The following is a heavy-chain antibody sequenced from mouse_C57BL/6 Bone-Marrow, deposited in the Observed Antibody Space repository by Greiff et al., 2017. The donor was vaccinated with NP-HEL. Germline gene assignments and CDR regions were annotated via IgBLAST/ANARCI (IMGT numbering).Heavy chain of an antibody. V-gene: IGHV5-12*01. J-gene: IGHJ4*01. CDR3: ARHGHYGSSLYYYAMDY. Sequence: EVKLVESGGGLVQPGGSLKLSCAASGFTFSDYYMYWVRQTPEKRLEWVAYISNGGGSTYYPDTVKGRFTISRDNAKNTLYLQMSRLKSEDTAMYYCARHGHYGSSLYYYAMDYWGQGTSVTVSS. CDR2: ISNGGGST. D-gene: IGHD1-1*01. CDR1: GFTFSDYY.